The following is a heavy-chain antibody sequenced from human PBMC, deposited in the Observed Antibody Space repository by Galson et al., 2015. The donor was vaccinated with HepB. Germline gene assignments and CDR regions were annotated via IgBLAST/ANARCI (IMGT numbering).Heavy chain of an antibody. V-gene: IGHV1-18*01. CDR1: GYTFTNYG. CDR2: ISGYIGHT. CDR3: ARDTAYYDILTGYWGLDY. J-gene: IGHJ4*02. D-gene: IGHD3-9*01. Sequence: SVKVSCKASGYTFTNYGISWVRQAPGQGLEWMGWISGYIGHTKYAQKFQGRVTMTTDTSTSTAYMELRSLRSDDTAVYYCARDTAYYDILTGYWGLDYWGQGTLVTVSS.